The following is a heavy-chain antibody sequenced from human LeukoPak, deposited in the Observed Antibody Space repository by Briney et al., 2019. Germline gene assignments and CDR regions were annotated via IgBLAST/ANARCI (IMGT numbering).Heavy chain of an antibody. CDR2: IYYSGST. Sequence: PSETLSLTCTVSGGSISSGDYYWSWIRQPPGKGLEWIGYIYYSGSTNYNPSLKSRVTISVDTSKNQFSLKLSSVTAADTAVYYCARGGQWLDENNQFDYWGQGTLVTVSS. D-gene: IGHD6-19*01. CDR1: GGSISSGDYY. V-gene: IGHV4-61*08. J-gene: IGHJ4*02. CDR3: ARGGQWLDENNQFDY.